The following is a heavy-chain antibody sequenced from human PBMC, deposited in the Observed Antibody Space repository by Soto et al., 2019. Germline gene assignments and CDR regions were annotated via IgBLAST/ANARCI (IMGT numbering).Heavy chain of an antibody. D-gene: IGHD2-15*01. V-gene: IGHV3-7*01. J-gene: IGHJ4*02. CDR1: GFTFNTYW. CDR2: IRQDGSEK. Sequence: EVQLVESGGGLVQPGGSLRLSCAASGFTFNTYWMTWVRQAPGKGLAWVANIRQDGSEKHYADSVKGRFAISRDNAKNSLFLQMNSLRAEDTAVYYCARSQGWCSGGSCPKSFEYWGQGALVTVSS. CDR3: ARSQGWCSGGSCPKSFEY.